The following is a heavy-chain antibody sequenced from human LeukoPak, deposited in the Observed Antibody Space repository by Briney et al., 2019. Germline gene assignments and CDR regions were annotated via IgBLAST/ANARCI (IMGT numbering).Heavy chain of an antibody. D-gene: IGHD3-3*01. CDR1: GYTFTSYD. CDR2: MNPNSGNT. J-gene: IGHJ5*02. Sequence: GASVKVSCKASGYTFTSYDINWVRQATGQGFEWMGWMNPNSGNTGYAQKFQGRVTITRNTSISTAYMELSSLRSEDTAVYYCARNRRGTSWSGYINCFDPWGQGTLVTVSS. V-gene: IGHV1-8*03. CDR3: ARNRRGTSWSGYINCFDP.